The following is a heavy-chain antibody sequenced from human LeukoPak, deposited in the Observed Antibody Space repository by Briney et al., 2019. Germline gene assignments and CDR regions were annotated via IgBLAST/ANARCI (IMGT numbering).Heavy chain of an antibody. J-gene: IGHJ4*02. CDR1: GFTFSNYA. D-gene: IGHD3-22*01. Sequence: GGSLRLSCAASGFTFSNYAMSWVRQAPGKGLEWVSGISGSDGTTYYADSVKGRFTVSRDNSKNTLYLQMNSLRAEDTAVYYCAQCDSSGYYSRYWGQGTLVTVSS. V-gene: IGHV3-23*01. CDR2: ISGSDGTT. CDR3: AQCDSSGYYSRY.